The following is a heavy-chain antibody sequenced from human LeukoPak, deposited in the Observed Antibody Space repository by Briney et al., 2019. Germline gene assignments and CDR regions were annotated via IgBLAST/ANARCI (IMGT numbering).Heavy chain of an antibody. V-gene: IGHV4-59*08. D-gene: IGHD3-9*01. J-gene: IGHJ5*02. CDR2: LYSSGST. CDR3: ASLRRTGNTGYYHDP. Sequence: SETLSLTCTVSGSSMSGHYWSWIRQPPGKGLEWIGYLYSSGSTNYNPSLKSRVTMSVDTSTNHFSLNLNSVTPADTAVYYCASLRRTGNTGYYHDPWGQGMLVSVSS. CDR1: GSSMSGHY.